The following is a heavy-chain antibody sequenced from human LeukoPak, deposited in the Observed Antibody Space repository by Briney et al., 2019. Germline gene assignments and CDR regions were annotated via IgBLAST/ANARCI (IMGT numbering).Heavy chain of an antibody. D-gene: IGHD3-9*01. CDR3: ARHGPYYDILTGSTNWFDP. CDR2: YT. Sequence: YTNYSPSFQGHVTISADKSISTAYLQWSSLKASDTAMYYCARHGPYYDILTGSTNWFDPWGQGTLVTVSS. J-gene: IGHJ5*02. V-gene: IGHV5-10-1*01.